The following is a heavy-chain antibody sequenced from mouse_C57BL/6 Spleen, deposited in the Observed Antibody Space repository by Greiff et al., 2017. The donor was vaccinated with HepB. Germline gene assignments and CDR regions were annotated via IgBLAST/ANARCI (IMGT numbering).Heavy chain of an antibody. CDR2: IYPGSGST. V-gene: IGHV1-55*01. CDR3: ARYDYEEAWFAY. J-gene: IGHJ3*01. Sequence: QVQLQQPGAELVKPGASVKMSCKASGYTFTSYWITWVKQRPGQGLEWIGDIYPGSGSTNYNEKFKSKATLTVDTSSSTAYMQLSSLTSEDSAVYYCARYDYEEAWFAYWGQGTLVTVSA. D-gene: IGHD2-4*01. CDR1: GYTFTSYW.